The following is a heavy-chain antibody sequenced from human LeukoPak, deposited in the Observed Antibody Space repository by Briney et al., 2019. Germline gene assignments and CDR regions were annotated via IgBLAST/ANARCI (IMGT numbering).Heavy chain of an antibody. V-gene: IGHV5-51*01. J-gene: IGHJ4*02. D-gene: IGHD3-9*01. CDR3: ARHMGDYDVLTGSLFDC. CDR2: IYPGDSDT. CDR1: GYIFSSYW. Sequence: GESLKISCKASGYIFSSYWIGWVRQMPGKGLEWMGIIYPGDSDTRYSPSFQGQVTISADKSVRTAYLQWSSLKASDTAMYYCARHMGDYDVLTGSLFDCWGQGTLVTVSS.